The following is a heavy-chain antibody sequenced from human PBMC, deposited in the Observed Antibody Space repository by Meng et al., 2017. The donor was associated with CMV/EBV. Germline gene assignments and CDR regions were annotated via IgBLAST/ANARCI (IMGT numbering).Heavy chain of an antibody. Sequence: FTFSGYAMSWVRQAQGKGLEWVSAIGGSGGSTYYADYVKGRFTISRDNSKNTLYLQMNSLRAEDTAVYYCAKASDFWSGYYDNWFDPWGQGTLVTVSS. V-gene: IGHV3-23*01. CDR1: FTFSGYA. J-gene: IGHJ5*02. CDR2: IGGSGGST. CDR3: AKASDFWSGYYDNWFDP. D-gene: IGHD3-3*01.